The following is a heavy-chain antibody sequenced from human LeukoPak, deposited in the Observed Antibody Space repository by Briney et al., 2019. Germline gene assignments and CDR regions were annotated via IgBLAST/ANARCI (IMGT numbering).Heavy chain of an antibody. V-gene: IGHV4-39*01. CDR2: IYYSGST. Sequence: SETLSLTCTISGGSISSSSYDWGWIRQPPGKGLEWVGSIYYSGSTYYNPSLKSRVTISVDTSKNQFSLKLSSVTAADTAVYYCARHSTAYDFWSGYSTFDYWGQGTLVTVSS. CDR1: GGSISSSSYD. CDR3: ARHSTAYDFWSGYSTFDY. D-gene: IGHD3-3*01. J-gene: IGHJ4*02.